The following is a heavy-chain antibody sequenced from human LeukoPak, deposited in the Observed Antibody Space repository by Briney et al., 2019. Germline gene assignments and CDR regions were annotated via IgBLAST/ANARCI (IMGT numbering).Heavy chain of an antibody. CDR3: ARYPDYGGNRG. Sequence: SETLSLTCTVSVGPISSSSDYWGRIRQPPGKGLEWLGSIYYSGSTYYNPSLKSRVTISVDQCKNQFSLKLSSVTAADTAVYYCARYPDYGGNRGWGQGTLVTVSS. J-gene: IGHJ4*02. CDR1: VGPISSSSDY. V-gene: IGHV4-39*01. D-gene: IGHD4-23*01. CDR2: IYYSGST.